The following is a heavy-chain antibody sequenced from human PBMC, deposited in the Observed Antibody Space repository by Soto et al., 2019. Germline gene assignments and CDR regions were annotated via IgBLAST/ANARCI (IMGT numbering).Heavy chain of an antibody. Sequence: PGESLKISCVGSGFTFHGSTMHWVRQASGKGLEWIGLISIKPNNFATVYAASVTGRFTISRDDSKNTAYLEMDSLKTEDTALYYCVREYETSNYYFDHWGRGTLVTVSS. CDR1: GFTFHGST. CDR3: VREYETSNYYFDH. D-gene: IGHD3-22*01. CDR2: ISIKPNNFAT. V-gene: IGHV3-73*01. J-gene: IGHJ4*02.